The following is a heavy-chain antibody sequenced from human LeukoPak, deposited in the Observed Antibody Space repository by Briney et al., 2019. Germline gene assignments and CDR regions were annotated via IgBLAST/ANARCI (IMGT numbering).Heavy chain of an antibody. D-gene: IGHD3-3*01. CDR2: INHSGST. V-gene: IGHV4-34*01. J-gene: IGHJ4*02. CDR3: ASRPIREWGFDY. CDR1: GGSFSGYY. Sequence: SETLSLTCAVYGGSFSGYYWSWIRQPPGKGLEWIGEINHSGSTNYNPSLKSRVTISVDTSENQFSLKLSSVTAADTAVYYCASRPIREWGFDYWGQGTLVTVSS.